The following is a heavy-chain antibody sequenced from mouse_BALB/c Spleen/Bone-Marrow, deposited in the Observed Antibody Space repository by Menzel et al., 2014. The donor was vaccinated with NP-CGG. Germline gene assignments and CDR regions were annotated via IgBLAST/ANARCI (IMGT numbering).Heavy chain of an antibody. CDR1: GYAFTNYL. CDR2: INPGSGGT. V-gene: IGHV1-54*01. J-gene: IGHJ2*01. D-gene: IGHD2-1*01. Sequence: QVQLQQSGAELVRPGTSVKVSCKASGYAFTNYLIEWVKQRPGQGLEWIGVINPGSGGTNYNEKFKGKATLTADKSSSTAYMQLSSLTSDDSAVYFCARIYYGNYYWGQGTPLTVSS. CDR3: ARIYYGNYY.